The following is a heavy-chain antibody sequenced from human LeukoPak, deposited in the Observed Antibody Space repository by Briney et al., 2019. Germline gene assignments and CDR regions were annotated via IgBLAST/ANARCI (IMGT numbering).Heavy chain of an antibody. CDR2: INAGNGNT. V-gene: IGHV1-3*03. D-gene: IGHD3-22*01. CDR3: ARGHAYPTYYYDSSGPYDY. J-gene: IGHJ4*02. Sequence: ASVKVSCKASGYTFTSYAMHWVRQAPGQRLEWMGWINAGNGNTKYSQEFQGRVTITRDTSASTAYMELSSLRSEDMAVYYCARGHAYPTYYYDSSGPYDYWGQGTLVTVSS. CDR1: GYTFTSYA.